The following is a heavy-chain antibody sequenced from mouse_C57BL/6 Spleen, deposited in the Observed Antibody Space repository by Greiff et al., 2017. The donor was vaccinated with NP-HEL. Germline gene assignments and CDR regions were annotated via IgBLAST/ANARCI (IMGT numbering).Heavy chain of an antibody. CDR3: ARRRYYCSSYGDFDY. J-gene: IGHJ2*01. D-gene: IGHD1-1*01. V-gene: IGHV5-17*01. CDR2: ISSGSSTI. Sequence: EVQLVESGGGLVKPGGSLKLSCAASGFTFSDYGMHWVRQAPEKGLEWVAYISSGSSTIYYADTVKGRFTISRDNAKNTLFLQMTILSSEYTAMYYCARRRYYCSSYGDFDYWGQGTTLTVSS. CDR1: GFTFSDYG.